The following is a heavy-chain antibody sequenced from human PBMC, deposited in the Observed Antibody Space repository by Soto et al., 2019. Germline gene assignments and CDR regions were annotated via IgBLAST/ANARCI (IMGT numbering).Heavy chain of an antibody. J-gene: IGHJ3*02. D-gene: IGHD1-26*01. Sequence: QVQLVQSGAEVKKPGSSVKVSCKASGGTFSSYAISWVRQAPGQGLEWMGGIIPIFGTANYAQKFQGRVTSTADESTSTAYMELGSLRSEDMAVYYCARWWELQSSGAFDIWGQGTMVIVSS. CDR1: GGTFSSYA. CDR2: IIPIFGTA. CDR3: ARWWELQSSGAFDI. V-gene: IGHV1-69*01.